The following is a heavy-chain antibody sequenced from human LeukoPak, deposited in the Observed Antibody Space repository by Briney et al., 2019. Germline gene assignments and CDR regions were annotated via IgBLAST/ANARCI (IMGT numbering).Heavy chain of an antibody. V-gene: IGHV3-23*01. D-gene: IGHD4-17*01. CDR3: AKREKGTTGRFFDY. Sequence: GGSLRLSCAASGFTFSDYYMSWLRQAPGKGLEWVSGISEGVGNTYYADSVKGRFTISRDHSKNTLYLQVNSLRAEDTALYYCAKREKGTTGRFFDYWGQGTLVTVSS. CDR1: GFTFSDYY. J-gene: IGHJ4*02. CDR2: ISEGVGNT.